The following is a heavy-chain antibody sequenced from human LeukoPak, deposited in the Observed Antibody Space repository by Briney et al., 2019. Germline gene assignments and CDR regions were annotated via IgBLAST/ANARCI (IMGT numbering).Heavy chain of an antibody. CDR1: GYSFTSYW. Sequence: GESLKISCQGSGYSFTSYWIGWVRQMPGKGLEWMGIIYPGDSDTRYSPSLQGQVTISAGRSISTAYLQWSSLQASDTAMYYCARQGYTSSSRFDFWGQGTLVTVSS. CDR2: IYPGDSDT. V-gene: IGHV5-51*01. J-gene: IGHJ4*02. D-gene: IGHD6-6*01. CDR3: ARQGYTSSSRFDF.